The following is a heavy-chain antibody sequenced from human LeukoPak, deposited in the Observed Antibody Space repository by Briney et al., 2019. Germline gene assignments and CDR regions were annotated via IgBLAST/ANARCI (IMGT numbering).Heavy chain of an antibody. CDR2: ISAYNGNT. V-gene: IGHV1-18*01. CDR1: GYTFTSYG. J-gene: IGHJ5*02. Sequence: ASVNVSCTASGYTFTSYGISWVRQAPGQGLEWMGWISAYNGNTNYAQKLQGRVTMTTDTSTSTAYMELRSLRSDDTAVYYCARDVLRGYSYGTPNWFDPWGQGTLVTVSS. D-gene: IGHD5-18*01. CDR3: ARDVLRGYSYGTPNWFDP.